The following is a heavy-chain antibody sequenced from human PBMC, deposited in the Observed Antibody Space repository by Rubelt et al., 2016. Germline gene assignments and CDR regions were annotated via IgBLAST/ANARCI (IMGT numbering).Heavy chain of an antibody. Sequence: EVQLVESGGGLVQPGGSLRLSCAASGFTVSSNYMSWVRQAPGKGLEWVSVIYSGDITYYAHSVKGRFTISRDNSKNTLYLQRNSLRAEDTAVYYCAREVLFYGMDVWGQGTTVTVSS. CDR3: AREVLFYGMDV. J-gene: IGHJ6*02. CDR1: GFTVSSNY. V-gene: IGHV3-66*01. CDR2: IYSGDIT.